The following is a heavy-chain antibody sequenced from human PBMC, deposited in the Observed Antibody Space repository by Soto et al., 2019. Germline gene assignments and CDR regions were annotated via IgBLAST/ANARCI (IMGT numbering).Heavy chain of an antibody. Sequence: QVQLVQSGAAVDKPGASVKVSCKASGYTFTAYYIHWVRQARGQELEWLGWINPNSGGTYYSQKFQTWITLTRDTSITTAYMELTRLRSDDTAVYYCARANSIRPYYYNMDVWGQGTTVSVSS. CDR3: ARANSIRPYYYNMDV. CDR2: INPNSGGT. J-gene: IGHJ6*02. V-gene: IGHV1-2*04. CDR1: GYTFTAYY. D-gene: IGHD6-6*01.